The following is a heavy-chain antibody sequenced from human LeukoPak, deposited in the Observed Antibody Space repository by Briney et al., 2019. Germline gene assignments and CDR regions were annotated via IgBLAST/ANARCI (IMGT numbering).Heavy chain of an antibody. CDR2: ISSSSSFI. J-gene: IGHJ4*02. CDR3: ARDGYNYGSPLDY. Sequence: GGSLRLSCAASGFIFSSYSMNWVRQAPGKGLEWVSSISSSSSFIYYADSVKGRFTISRDNAEDSLYLQMNSLRAEDTAVYFCARDGYNYGSPLDYWGQGTLVTVSS. D-gene: IGHD5-18*01. V-gene: IGHV3-21*01. CDR1: GFIFSSYS.